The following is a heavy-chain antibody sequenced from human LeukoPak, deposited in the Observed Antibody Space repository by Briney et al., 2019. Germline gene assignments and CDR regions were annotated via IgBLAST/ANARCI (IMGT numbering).Heavy chain of an antibody. J-gene: IGHJ4*02. D-gene: IGHD6-19*01. CDR2: IHYSGST. V-gene: IGHV4-59*01. CDR3: AREEVAGSSDY. Sequence: KTSETLSLTCTVSGVSFSSYYWSWIRQPPGKGLEWIGYIHYSGSTNYNPSLKSRVTISVDTSKNQFSLKLSSVTAADTAVYYCAREEVAGSSDYWGQGTLVTVSS. CDR1: GVSFSSYY.